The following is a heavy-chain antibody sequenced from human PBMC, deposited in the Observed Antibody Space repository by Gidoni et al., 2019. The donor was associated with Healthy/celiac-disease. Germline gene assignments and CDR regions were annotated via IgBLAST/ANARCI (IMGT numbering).Heavy chain of an antibody. J-gene: IGHJ6*02. CDR3: AGALTPRYYYGMDV. V-gene: IGHV2-26*01. CDR2: IFSNDEK. Sequence: QVTFKESGPVLVKPTETLTLTCTVSGFSLSNARMGVSWIRQPPGKALECLAHIFSNDEKSDRTSLKSRLTISKDTSKSQVVLTMTNMDPVDTATDDCAGALTPRYYYGMDVWGQGTTVTVSS. D-gene: IGHD1-26*01. CDR1: GFSLSNARMG.